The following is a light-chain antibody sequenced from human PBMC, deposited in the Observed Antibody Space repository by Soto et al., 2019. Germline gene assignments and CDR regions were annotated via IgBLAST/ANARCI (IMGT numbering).Light chain of an antibody. CDR3: QQYGSSIT. CDR2: GAS. V-gene: IGKV3-20*01. J-gene: IGKJ5*01. Sequence: LTQSPDTLSFSPGERATLSCRASQTVSSNYLAWCQQRPGQAPRLLIYGASTRAAGIPDRFSGSGSGTDFTLTISRLEPEDIAVFYCQQYGSSITFGQGRRLEI. CDR1: QTVSSNY.